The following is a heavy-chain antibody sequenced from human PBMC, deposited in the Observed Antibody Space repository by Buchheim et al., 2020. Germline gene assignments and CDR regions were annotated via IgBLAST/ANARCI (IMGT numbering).Heavy chain of an antibody. CDR2: INPSGGST. V-gene: IGHV1-46*01. D-gene: IGHD5-24*01. J-gene: IGHJ4*02. CDR1: GYTFTSYY. CDR3: ARDLGDGYNDFDY. Sequence: QVQLVQSGAEVKKPGASVKVSCKASGYTFTSYYIHWVRQAPGQGLEWMGIINPSGGSTNYAQKFQGRVTMTRDTSRSTVYMELSSLRSDDTAVYYCARDLGDGYNDFDYWGQGTL.